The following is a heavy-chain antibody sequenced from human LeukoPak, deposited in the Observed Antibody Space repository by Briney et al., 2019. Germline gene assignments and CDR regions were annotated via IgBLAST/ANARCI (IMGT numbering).Heavy chain of an antibody. CDR1: GFTFSNFG. Sequence: GGSLRLSCAASGFTFSNFGMNWVRQAPGKGLEWVSTISSVSSYIYYADSVKGRFTFSRDNAKNSLYLQMNSLRAEDTAVYYCARDRGHWGNYWYFDLWGRGTLVTVSS. D-gene: IGHD7-27*01. CDR3: ARDRGHWGNYWYFDL. J-gene: IGHJ2*01. V-gene: IGHV3-21*01. CDR2: ISSVSSYI.